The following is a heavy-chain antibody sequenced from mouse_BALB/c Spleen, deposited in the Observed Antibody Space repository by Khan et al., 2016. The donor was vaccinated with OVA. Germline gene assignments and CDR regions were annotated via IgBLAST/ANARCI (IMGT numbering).Heavy chain of an antibody. CDR2: IWGGGTT. CDR3: AKLLWSHYYALDY. CDR1: GFSLTDYG. J-gene: IGHJ4*01. V-gene: IGHV2-6-5*01. D-gene: IGHD1-1*02. Sequence: QVQLKESGPGLVAPSQSLSITCTVSGFSLTDYGVSWIRQPPGKGLEWLGLIWGGGTTYYNSVLNSRLSISKDNSKSQVFLKMNSLQTDDTAMYYCAKLLWSHYYALDYWGQGTSGTVSS.